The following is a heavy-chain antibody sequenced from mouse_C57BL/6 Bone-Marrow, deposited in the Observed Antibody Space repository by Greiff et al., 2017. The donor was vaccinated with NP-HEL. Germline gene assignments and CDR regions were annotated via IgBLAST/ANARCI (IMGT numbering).Heavy chain of an antibody. CDR2: ISSGGSYT. CDR3: ARHHPFTTVVARYYFDY. J-gene: IGHJ2*01. D-gene: IGHD1-1*01. Sequence: DVHLVESGGDLVKPGGSLKLSCAASGFTFSSYGMSWVRQTPDKRLEWVATISSGGSYTYYPDSVKGRFTISRDNAKNTLYLQMSSLKAEDTAMYYCARHHPFTTVVARYYFDYWGQGTTLTVSS. V-gene: IGHV5-6*01. CDR1: GFTFSSYG.